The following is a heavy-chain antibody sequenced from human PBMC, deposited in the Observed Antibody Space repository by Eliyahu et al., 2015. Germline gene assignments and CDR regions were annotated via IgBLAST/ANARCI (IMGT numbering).Heavy chain of an antibody. CDR1: GFTVXSNY. V-gene: IGHV3-53*01. CDR2: IYNSGAT. J-gene: IGHJ5*02. Sequence: EVQLVESGGGLIQPGGSLRLSCAASGFTVXSNYVTWVRQAPGKGLEWVSVIYNSGATYYADSVKGRFTISRDTSKNTLYLQMNSLRTEDTAVYYCARLPAQPVIVWGWLDPWGQGTLVTVSS. D-gene: IGHD2-21*01. CDR3: ARLPAQPVIVWGWLDP.